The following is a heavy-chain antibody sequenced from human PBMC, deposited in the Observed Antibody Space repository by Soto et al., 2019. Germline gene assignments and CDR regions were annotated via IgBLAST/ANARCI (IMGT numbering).Heavy chain of an antibody. CDR1: GFTFTSSA. D-gene: IGHD3-16*01. J-gene: IGHJ5*02. V-gene: IGHV1-58*01. CDR3: ARGRIGGYWFDP. CDR2: INVGSGNT. Sequence: GASVKVSCKASGFTFTSSAVQWVRQAPGQRLEWMGWINVGSGNTDYAQKFQGRVTMTRITSTSTAYLELSSLRSEDTAVYYCARGRIGGYWFDPWGQGTLVTVSS.